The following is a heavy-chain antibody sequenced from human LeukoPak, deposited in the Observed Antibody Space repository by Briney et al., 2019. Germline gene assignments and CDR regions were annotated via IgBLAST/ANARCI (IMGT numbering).Heavy chain of an antibody. CDR1: GYSFTSYW. J-gene: IGHJ4*02. Sequence: GESLKISCKGSGYSFTSYWIGWVRQMPGKGLEWMGIIYPGDSDTRYSPSFQGQATISADKSISTAYLQWSSLKASDTAMYYCARAGPYYYDSSGYLHWGQGTLVTVSS. D-gene: IGHD3-22*01. V-gene: IGHV5-51*01. CDR2: IYPGDSDT. CDR3: ARAGPYYYDSSGYLH.